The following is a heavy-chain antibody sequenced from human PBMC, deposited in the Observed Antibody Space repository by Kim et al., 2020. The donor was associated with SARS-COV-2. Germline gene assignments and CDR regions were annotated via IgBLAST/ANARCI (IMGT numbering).Heavy chain of an antibody. V-gene: IGHV3-48*01. J-gene: IGHJ4*02. CDR3: ARFPRSSWYDYNNLAYFDY. Sequence: GGSLRLSCAASGFTFSSYSMNWVRQAPGKGLEWVSYIRNNSSTIYYADSVKGRFTISRDNAKNTLYLQMNSLRAEDTAVYYCARFPRSSWYDYNNLAYFDYWGQGTLVTVSS. CDR2: IRNNSSTI. D-gene: IGHD6-13*01. CDR1: GFTFSSYS.